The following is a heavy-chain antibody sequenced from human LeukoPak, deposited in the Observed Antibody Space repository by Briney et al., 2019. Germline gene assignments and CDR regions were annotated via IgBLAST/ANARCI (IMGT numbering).Heavy chain of an antibody. CDR3: ARHPLLYSFDY. V-gene: IGHV4-38-2*02. J-gene: IGHJ4*02. CDR2: IYYSGST. Sequence: SETLSLTCTVSGYSISSGYYWGWIRQPPGKGLEWIGSIYYSGSTYYNPSLKSRVTISVDTSKNQFSLKLSSVTAADTAVYYCARHPLLYSFDYWGQGTLVTVSS. CDR1: GYSISSGYY. D-gene: IGHD3-16*01.